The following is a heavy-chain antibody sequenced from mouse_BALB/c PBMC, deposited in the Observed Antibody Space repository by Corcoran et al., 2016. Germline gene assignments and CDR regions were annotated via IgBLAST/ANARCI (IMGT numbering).Heavy chain of an antibody. CDR2: IDPANGNT. Sequence: EVQLQQSGAELVKPGASVTLSCTASGFNITDTYMHWVKPRPEQGLEWIGRIDPANGNTKYDPKFQGKATITADTSSNTAFLQRSRLTSEDTAVYYGSNGDWYFDVWGAGTTVTVSS. D-gene: IGHD1-1*01. CDR1: GFNITDTY. V-gene: IGHV14-3*02. J-gene: IGHJ1*01. CDR3: SNGDWYFDV.